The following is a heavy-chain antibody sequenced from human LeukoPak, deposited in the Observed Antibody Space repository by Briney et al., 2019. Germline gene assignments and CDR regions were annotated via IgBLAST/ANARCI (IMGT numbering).Heavy chain of an antibody. CDR3: ARDPSGSYPKNAFDI. V-gene: IGHV1-18*01. J-gene: IGHJ3*02. CDR2: ISAYNGNT. Sequence: ASVKVSCKASGYTFTNYGISWVRQAPGQGLEWMGWISAYNGNTNYAQKFQGRVTMTRDTSTSTVYMELSSLRSEDTAVYYCARDPSGSYPKNAFDIWGQGTMVTVSS. CDR1: GYTFTNYG. D-gene: IGHD1-26*01.